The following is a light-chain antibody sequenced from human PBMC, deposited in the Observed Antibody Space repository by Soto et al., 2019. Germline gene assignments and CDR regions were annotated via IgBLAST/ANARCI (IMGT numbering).Light chain of an antibody. CDR2: GAS. J-gene: IGKJ2*01. Sequence: VLTQSPATLSVAPGVRATLSCRASQSVSSNLAWYRQKPGQAPRLLIYGASTRATGIPARFSGRGSGTQFTLTISRQQSEYCAVSYCQQYNNGLPYTCGQGTKLEIK. V-gene: IGKV3-15*01. CDR3: QQYNNGLPYT. CDR1: QSVSSN.